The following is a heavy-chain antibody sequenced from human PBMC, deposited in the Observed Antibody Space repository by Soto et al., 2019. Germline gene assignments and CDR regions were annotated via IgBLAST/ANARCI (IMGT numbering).Heavy chain of an antibody. Sequence: PVGSLRLSCAASGFTFSSHGMHWVRQASGKGLEWVAVIWSDGSNEYYADSVKGRFTISRDNSKNTLYMQMSSLKVEDTAVYYCATDYSSTGYGLVYWGQGALVTVSS. CDR1: GFTFSSHG. D-gene: IGHD2-2*01. V-gene: IGHV3-33*01. CDR2: IWSDGSNE. CDR3: ATDYSSTGYGLVY. J-gene: IGHJ4*02.